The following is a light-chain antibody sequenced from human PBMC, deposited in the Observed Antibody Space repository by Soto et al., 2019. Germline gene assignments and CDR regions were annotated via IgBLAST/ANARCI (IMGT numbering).Light chain of an antibody. V-gene: IGKV1-39*01. CDR3: QQSHSSPWT. Sequence: DIQMTQSPSSLSASVGDRVTITCRASQSVSTYLNWYQQKPVKAPKLLIYGASNLQSGVPSRFSGSGSGTDFNLTISSLQPEDYATYYCQQSHSSPWTFGQGPKVEIK. CDR1: QSVSTY. CDR2: GAS. J-gene: IGKJ1*01.